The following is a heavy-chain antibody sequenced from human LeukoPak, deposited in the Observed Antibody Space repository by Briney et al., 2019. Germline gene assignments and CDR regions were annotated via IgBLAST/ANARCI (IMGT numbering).Heavy chain of an antibody. CDR3: AKVVSGYHFDY. V-gene: IGHV3-23*01. D-gene: IGHD5-12*01. CDR2: ISGSGGNT. J-gene: IGHJ4*02. CDR1: GFTFSSYG. Sequence: GGSLRLSCAASGFTFSSYGMSWVRRAPGKGPEWVSGISGSGGNTYYADSVKGRFTISRDNSQNTLFLQMNTLRAEDTAVYYCAKVVSGYHFDYWGQGTLVTVSS.